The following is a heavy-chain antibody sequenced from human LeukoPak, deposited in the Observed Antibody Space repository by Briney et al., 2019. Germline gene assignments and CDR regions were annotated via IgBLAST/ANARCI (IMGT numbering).Heavy chain of an antibody. CDR2: INHSGST. CDR1: GGSFSGYY. J-gene: IGHJ6*03. D-gene: IGHD5-18*01. Sequence: SETMSLTCAVYGGSFSGYYWSWIRQPPGKGLEWIGEINHSGSTNYNPSLKSRVTTSVDTSKNQFSLKLSSVTAADTAVYYCARGRGQLHTAMVPSYYYYYYSMDVWGKGTTLTVSS. V-gene: IGHV4-34*01. CDR3: ARGRGQLHTAMVPSYYYYYYSMDV.